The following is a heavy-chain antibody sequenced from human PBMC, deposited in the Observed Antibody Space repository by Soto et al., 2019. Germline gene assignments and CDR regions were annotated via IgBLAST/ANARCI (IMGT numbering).Heavy chain of an antibody. D-gene: IGHD2-2*01. CDR1: GGTFSSYA. Sequence: QVQMVQSGAEVKKPGSSVKVSCKACGGTFSSYAISWVRQAPGQGLEWMGGIIPIFGTANYAQKFQGRVTITADESTSTAYMELSSLRSEDPAVYYCAREGAVVVVPAATYNWFGPWGQGTLVTVSS. CDR2: IIPIFGTA. J-gene: IGHJ5*02. CDR3: AREGAVVVVPAATYNWFGP. V-gene: IGHV1-69*01.